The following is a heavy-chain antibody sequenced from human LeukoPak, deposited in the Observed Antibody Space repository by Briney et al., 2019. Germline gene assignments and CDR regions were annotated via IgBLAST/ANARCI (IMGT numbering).Heavy chain of an antibody. D-gene: IGHD1-1*01. Sequence: GGSLRLSCSASGFTFSSYAMHWVRQAPGKGLEYVSAISSNGGSTYYADSVKGRFTISRDNSKNTLYLQMNSLRAEDTAVYYCAKDSTTGTTRRMGYNWFDPWGQGTLVTVSS. CDR1: GFTFSSYA. CDR2: ISSNGGST. CDR3: AKDSTTGTTRRMGYNWFDP. V-gene: IGHV3-64*04. J-gene: IGHJ5*02.